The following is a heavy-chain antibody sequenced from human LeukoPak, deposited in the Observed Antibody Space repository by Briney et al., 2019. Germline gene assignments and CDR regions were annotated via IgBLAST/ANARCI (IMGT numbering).Heavy chain of an antibody. Sequence: SETLSLTCAVYGGSFSGYYWSWIRQPPGKGLEWIGEINHSGSTNYNPSLKSRVTISVDTSKNQFSLKLSSVTAADTAVYYCARLVAAAGTSGDWGQGTLATVPS. CDR2: INHSGST. D-gene: IGHD6-13*01. CDR1: GGSFSGYY. CDR3: ARLVAAAGTSGD. V-gene: IGHV4-34*01. J-gene: IGHJ4*02.